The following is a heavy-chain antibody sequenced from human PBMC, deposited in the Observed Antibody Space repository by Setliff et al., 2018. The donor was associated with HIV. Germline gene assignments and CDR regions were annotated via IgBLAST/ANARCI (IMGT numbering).Heavy chain of an antibody. J-gene: IGHJ4*02. V-gene: IGHV1-24*01. CDR2: FDPEDGET. CDR1: GYTFTGYH. CDR3: TTGVRVFRYASGWTPYSFFDS. Sequence: GASVKVSCKTSGYTFTGYHMHWVRQAPGKGLEWMGGFDPEDGETIHAQNFQGRVTMTEDTSTDTAYLELSGLRSEDTAVYYCTTGVRVFRYASGWTPYSFFDSWGQGTLVTVSS. D-gene: IGHD6-25*01.